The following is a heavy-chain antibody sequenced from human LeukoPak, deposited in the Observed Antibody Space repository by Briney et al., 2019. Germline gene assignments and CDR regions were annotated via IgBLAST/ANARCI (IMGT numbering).Heavy chain of an antibody. Sequence: GGSLRLSCAASGFTFNSYGMNWVRQAPGKGLEWVAFIRYDGSNKYYADSVKGRFTISRDNSKNTLYLQMISLRAEDTAVYYCAKDQNLFVVVVAATFQHWGQGTLVTVSS. D-gene: IGHD2-15*01. CDR2: IRYDGSNK. V-gene: IGHV3-30*02. CDR3: AKDQNLFVVVVAATFQH. CDR1: GFTFNSYG. J-gene: IGHJ1*01.